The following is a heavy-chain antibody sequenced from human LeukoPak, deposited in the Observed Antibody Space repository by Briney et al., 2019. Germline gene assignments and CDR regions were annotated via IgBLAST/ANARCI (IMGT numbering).Heavy chain of an antibody. CDR1: GFTFSSYW. J-gene: IGHJ3*02. V-gene: IGHV3-74*01. D-gene: IGHD3-10*01. Sequence: PGGSLRLSCAASGFTFSSYWMHWVRQAPGKGLVWVSRINTDGSSTSYADSVKGRFTISRDNAKNTLYLQMNSLRAEDTAVYYCARESGSGSYPHDAFDIWGQGTMVTVSS. CDR2: INTDGSST. CDR3: ARESGSGSYPHDAFDI.